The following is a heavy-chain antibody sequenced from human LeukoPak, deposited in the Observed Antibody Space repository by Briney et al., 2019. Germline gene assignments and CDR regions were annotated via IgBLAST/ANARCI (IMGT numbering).Heavy chain of an antibody. V-gene: IGHV4-59*01. D-gene: IGHD3-10*01. J-gene: IGHJ4*02. CDR2: VYYSGST. CDR3: ASHRRSHGSEY. Sequence: SETLSLTCTVSGGSFEHYFWSWIRQPPGKGLEWIGYVYYSGSTDYSPSLKSRLTISADTSKNQFFLKLNSVTAADTAVYYCASHRRSHGSEYWGQGTLVTVSS. CDR1: GGSFEHYF.